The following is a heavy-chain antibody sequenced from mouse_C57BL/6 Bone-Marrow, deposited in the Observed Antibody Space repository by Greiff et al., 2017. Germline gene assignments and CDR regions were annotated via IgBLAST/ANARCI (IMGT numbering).Heavy chain of an antibody. CDR3: ARGGSYYDGSNPFAY. CDR1: GFTFSDYG. D-gene: IGHD1-1*01. Sequence: EVMLVESGGGLVQPGGSLKLSCAASGFTFSDYGMAWVRQAPRKGPEWVAFISNLAYSIYYADTVTGRFTISRENAKNTLYLEMSSLRSEDTAMYYCARGGSYYDGSNPFAYGGQGTLVTVSA. CDR2: ISNLAYSI. V-gene: IGHV5-15*04. J-gene: IGHJ3*01.